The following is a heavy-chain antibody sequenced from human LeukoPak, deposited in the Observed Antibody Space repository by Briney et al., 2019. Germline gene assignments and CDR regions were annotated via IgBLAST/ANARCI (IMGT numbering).Heavy chain of an antibody. J-gene: IGHJ4*02. CDR1: GYTFTSYD. V-gene: IGHV1-8*01. Sequence: PRASVKVSCKASGYTFTSYDINWVRQATGQGLEWMGWMNPNSGNTGYAQKFQGRVTMTRNTSISTAYMELSSLRSEDTAVYYCARVGRKIAAAAGGADYWGQGTLVTVSS. CDR3: ARVGRKIAAAAGGADY. CDR2: MNPNSGNT. D-gene: IGHD6-13*01.